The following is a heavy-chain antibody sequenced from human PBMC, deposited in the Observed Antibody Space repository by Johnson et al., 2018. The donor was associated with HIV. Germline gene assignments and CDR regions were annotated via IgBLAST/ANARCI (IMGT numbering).Heavy chain of an antibody. CDR3: AKDVGNSWPDSFDI. V-gene: IGHV3-30*02. D-gene: IGHD4-23*01. CDR2: IRYDGSNK. Sequence: QVQLVESGGGVVQPGGSLRLSCAASGFSFSSFGMYWVRQAPGKGLEWVAFIRYDGSNKQYADSVKGRFTFSRDNSKNTLYLQMNSLRAEDTAVYYCAKDVGNSWPDSFDIWGQGTMVTVSS. J-gene: IGHJ3*02. CDR1: GFSFSSFG.